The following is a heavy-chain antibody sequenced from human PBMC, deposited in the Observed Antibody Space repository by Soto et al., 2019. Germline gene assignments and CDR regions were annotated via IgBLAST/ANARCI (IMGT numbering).Heavy chain of an antibody. CDR3: ARGSKELSEWWPYYYGMDV. CDR2: ISSSSSYI. Sequence: TGGSLRLSCVVSGFTFSSYSMNWVRQAPGKGLEWVSSISSSSSYIYYADSVKGRFTISRDNAKKSLYLQMNSLRAEDTAVFYCARGSKELSEWWPYYYGMDVWGQGTTVTVSS. V-gene: IGHV3-21*01. J-gene: IGHJ6*02. CDR1: GFTFSSYS. D-gene: IGHD2-8*01.